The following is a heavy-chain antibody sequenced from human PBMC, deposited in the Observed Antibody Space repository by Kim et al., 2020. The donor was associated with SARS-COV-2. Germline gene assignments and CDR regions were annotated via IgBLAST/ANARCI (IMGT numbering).Heavy chain of an antibody. CDR3: ASRSSYSSGWYL. J-gene: IGHJ5*02. D-gene: IGHD6-19*01. CDR1: GFTFSSYS. Sequence: GGSLRLSCAASGFTFSSYSMNWVRQAPGKGLEWVSYISSSSSTIYYADSVKGRFTISRDNAKNSLYLQMNSLRDEDTAVYYCASRSSYSSGWYLWGQGTLVTVSS. CDR2: ISSSSSTI. V-gene: IGHV3-48*02.